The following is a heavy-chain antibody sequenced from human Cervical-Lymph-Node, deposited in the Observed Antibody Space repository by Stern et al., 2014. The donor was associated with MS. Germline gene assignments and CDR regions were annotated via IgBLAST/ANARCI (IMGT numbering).Heavy chain of an antibody. CDR1: GYSFISHA. V-gene: IGHV1-3*01. CDR3: ARAGYCSPSTCSDAFDI. D-gene: IGHD2-15*01. CDR2: INGDNGNT. J-gene: IGHJ3*02. Sequence: VQLVESGAEVKDPGASVQVSCKASGYSFISHAMHWVRQAPGQTFEWMGWINGDNGNTKYSQKLRGRVTITRDKTTSPAYMELSSLTSEDTAVYYCARAGYCSPSTCSDAFDIWGQGTMVTVSS.